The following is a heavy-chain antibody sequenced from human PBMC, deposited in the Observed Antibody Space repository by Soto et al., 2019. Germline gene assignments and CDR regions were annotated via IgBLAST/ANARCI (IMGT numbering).Heavy chain of an antibody. CDR1: GFTFDDYA. CDR2: ISWNSGST. CDR3: AKDLLRRAFVDRVGAFDI. D-gene: IGHD2-21*01. V-gene: IGHV3-9*01. Sequence: EVQLVESGGGLVQPGRSLRLSCAASGFTFDDYAMHWVRQAPGKGLEWVSGISWNSGSTYYADSVKGRFTISRDNSKNTLYLQMNSLRAEDTAVYYCAKDLLRRAFVDRVGAFDIWGQGTMVTVSS. J-gene: IGHJ3*02.